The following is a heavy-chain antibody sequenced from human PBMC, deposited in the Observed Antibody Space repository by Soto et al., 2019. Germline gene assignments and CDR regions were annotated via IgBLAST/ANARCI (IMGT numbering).Heavy chain of an antibody. CDR1: GFIFSGNY. Sequence: QVQLVESGGGLVKPGESLRLSCAASGFIFSGNYMSWIRQAPGKGLEWLSYISGSGTVIYYAESVKGRFTISRDNAKNSLFLQMNSLRADDTAVYYCARIGLAAADFVYWGQGTLVTVSS. CDR2: ISGSGTVI. D-gene: IGHD6-13*01. CDR3: ARIGLAAADFVY. V-gene: IGHV3-11*01. J-gene: IGHJ4*02.